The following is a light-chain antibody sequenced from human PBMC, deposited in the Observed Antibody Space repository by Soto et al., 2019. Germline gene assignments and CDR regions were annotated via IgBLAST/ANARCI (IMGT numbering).Light chain of an antibody. Sequence: QSVLTQPPSASGTPGQRVTISCSGSSSNIGSNSVYWYQLPGTAPKLLIYGNDERPSGVPDRFSGSKSGTSASLAISGLQSEDEADYYCAAWDDSLNGVLFGGGTKLTVL. CDR2: GND. CDR1: SSNIGSNS. CDR3: AAWDDSLNGVL. J-gene: IGLJ2*01. V-gene: IGLV1-44*01.